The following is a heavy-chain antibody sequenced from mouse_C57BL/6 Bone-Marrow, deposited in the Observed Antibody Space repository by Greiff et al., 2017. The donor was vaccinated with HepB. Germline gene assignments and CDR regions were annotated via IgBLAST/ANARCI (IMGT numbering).Heavy chain of an antibody. J-gene: IGHJ3*01. Sequence: VKLKQSGPGLVQPSQSLSITCTVSGFSLTSYGVHWVRQSPGKGLEWLGVIWSGGSTDYNAAFISRLSISKDNSKSQVFFKMNSLQADDTAIYYCARGGTTVEFAYWGQGTLVTVSA. D-gene: IGHD1-1*01. CDR3: ARGGTTVEFAY. CDR2: IWSGGST. V-gene: IGHV2-2*01. CDR1: GFSLTSYG.